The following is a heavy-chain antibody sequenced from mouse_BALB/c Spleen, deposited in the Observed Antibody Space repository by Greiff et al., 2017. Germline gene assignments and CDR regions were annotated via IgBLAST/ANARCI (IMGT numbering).Heavy chain of an antibody. CDR2: ISSGSSTI. Sequence: EVQLVESGGGLVQPGGSRKLSCAASGFTFSSFGMHWVRQAPEKGLEWVAYISSGSSTIYYADTVKGRFTISRDNAKNTLYLQMSSLKSEDTAMYYCASSQLTNFYAMDYWGQGTSVTVSS. J-gene: IGHJ4*01. CDR1: GFTFSSFG. D-gene: IGHD1-3*01. CDR3: ASSQLTNFYAMDY. V-gene: IGHV5-17*02.